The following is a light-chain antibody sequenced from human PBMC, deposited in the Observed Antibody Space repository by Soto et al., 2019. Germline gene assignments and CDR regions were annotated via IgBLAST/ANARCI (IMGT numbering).Light chain of an antibody. J-gene: IGKJ1*01. CDR3: QQYSGYSRT. Sequence: DIQMTQSPSTLSASVGDRVTITCRASQSISSWLAWYQQKPGEAPKLLIYKASSLETGVPSRFNGSGSETEFTLTVSSLQPDDVATYYCQQYSGYSRTFGQGTKVEIK. CDR2: KAS. V-gene: IGKV1-5*03. CDR1: QSISSW.